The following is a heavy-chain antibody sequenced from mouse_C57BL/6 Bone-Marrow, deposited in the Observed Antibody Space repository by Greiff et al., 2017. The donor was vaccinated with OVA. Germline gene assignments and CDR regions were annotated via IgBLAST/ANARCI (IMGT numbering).Heavy chain of an antibody. Sequence: EVQLQESGAELVKPGASVKISCKASGYSFTDYYMHWVKQSPGKSLEWIGVINPDYGTTNYNQKFKGKATLTVDQSSSTAYMQLNSLTSEDAAVYYCARAAPYYEFADWGKGTPVTVSA. D-gene: IGHD1-1*01. J-gene: IGHJ3*01. CDR1: GYSFTDYY. V-gene: IGHV1-39*01. CDR3: ARAAPYYEFAD. CDR2: INPDYGTT.